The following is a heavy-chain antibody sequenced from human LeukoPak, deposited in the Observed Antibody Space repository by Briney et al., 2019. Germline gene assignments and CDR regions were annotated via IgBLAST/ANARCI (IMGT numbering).Heavy chain of an antibody. CDR3: IKDAPNGSIDY. V-gene: IGHV3-9*01. CDR2: ISWTGDKV. J-gene: IGHJ4*02. Sequence: GGSLRLSCVTSGFTFGDFVMHWVRQAPGKGLECVSTISWTGDKVAYAGSVKGRFTVSRDNAKNSLFLQMNSLRTDDTALYYCIKDAPNGSIDYWGQGTLVTVSS. CDR1: GFTFGDFV. D-gene: IGHD2-8*01.